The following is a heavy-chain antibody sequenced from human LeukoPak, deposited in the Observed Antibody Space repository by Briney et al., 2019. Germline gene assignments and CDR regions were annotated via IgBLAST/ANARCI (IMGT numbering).Heavy chain of an antibody. CDR3: ARSGWPYHFDY. CDR2: ISSSSSYI. J-gene: IGHJ4*02. V-gene: IGHV3-21*01. CDR1: GSTFSSYS. Sequence: GGSLRLPCAASGSTFSSYSMNWVRQAPGKGLEWVSSISSSSSYIYYADSVKGRFTISRDNAKNSLYLQMNSLRAEDTAVYYCARSGWPYHFDYWGQGTLVTVSS. D-gene: IGHD3-22*01.